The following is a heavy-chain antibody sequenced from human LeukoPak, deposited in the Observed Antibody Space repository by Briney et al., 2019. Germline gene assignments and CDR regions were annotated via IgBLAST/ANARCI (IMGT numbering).Heavy chain of an antibody. V-gene: IGHV1-69*13. Sequence: SVKVSCKASGYTFTDYYIHWVRQAPGQGLEWMGGIIPIFGTANYAQKFQGRVTITADVSTSTAYMELSSLRSEDTAVYYCARAVTEGYTLYYYGMDVWGQGTTVTVSS. CDR1: GYTFTDYY. CDR3: ARAVTEGYTLYYYGMDV. CDR2: IIPIFGTA. D-gene: IGHD4-17*01. J-gene: IGHJ6*02.